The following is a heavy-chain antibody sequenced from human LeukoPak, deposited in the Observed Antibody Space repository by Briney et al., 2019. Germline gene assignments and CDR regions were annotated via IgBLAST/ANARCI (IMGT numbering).Heavy chain of an antibody. V-gene: IGHV1-69-2*01. D-gene: IGHD3-22*01. J-gene: IGHJ4*02. CDR1: GYTFTDYY. CDR3: ATGASRLGDSSGYSAHFDY. Sequence: ASVKVSCKVSGYTFTDYYMHWVQQAPGKGIEWMGLVDPEDGERIYAEKFQGRVTITADTSTDTAYMELSSLRSEDTAVYYCATGASRLGDSSGYSAHFDYWGQGTLVTVSS. CDR2: VDPEDGER.